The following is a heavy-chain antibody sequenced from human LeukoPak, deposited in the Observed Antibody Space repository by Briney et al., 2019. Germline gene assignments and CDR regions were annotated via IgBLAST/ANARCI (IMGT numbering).Heavy chain of an antibody. CDR2: IYYSGST. Sequence: SETLXLTCTVSGGSISSYYWGWIRQPPGKGLEWIGSIYYSGSTYYSPSLKSRVAISVDTSKNQFSLKLSSVTAADTAVYYCASSSVDTAMGDWGQGTLVTVSS. D-gene: IGHD5-18*01. V-gene: IGHV4-39*01. CDR3: ASSSVDTAMGD. CDR1: GGSISSYY. J-gene: IGHJ4*02.